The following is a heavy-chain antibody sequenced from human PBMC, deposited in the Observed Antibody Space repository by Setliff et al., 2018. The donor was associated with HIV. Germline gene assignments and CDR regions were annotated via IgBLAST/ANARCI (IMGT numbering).Heavy chain of an antibody. V-gene: IGHV1-18*01. CDR2: ISAYNGNT. CDR3: ARDTNLIYDSSGYYPYTFDY. Sequence: ASVKVSCKASGYTFTSYGISWVRQAPGQGLEWMGWISAYNGNTNYAQKPQGRVTMTTDTSTSTAYMELRSLRSDDTAVYYCARDTNLIYDSSGYYPYTFDYWGQGTLVTVSS. CDR1: GYTFTSYG. D-gene: IGHD3-22*01. J-gene: IGHJ4*02.